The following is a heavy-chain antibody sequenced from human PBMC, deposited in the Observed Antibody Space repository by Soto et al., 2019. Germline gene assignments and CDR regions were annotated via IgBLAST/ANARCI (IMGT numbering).Heavy chain of an antibody. CDR3: ARSGARVAGPSYYYYYGMDV. D-gene: IGHD6-19*01. CDR1: GGSIRSSSYY. V-gene: IGHV4-39*01. J-gene: IGHJ6*02. Sequence: SETLSLTCTVSGGSIRSSSYYWGWIRQPPEKGLEWIGSIYYSGSTYYNPSLKSRVTISVDTSKNQFSLKLSSVTASDTAVYYCARSGARVAGPSYYYYYGMDVWGQGTTVTVSS. CDR2: IYYSGST.